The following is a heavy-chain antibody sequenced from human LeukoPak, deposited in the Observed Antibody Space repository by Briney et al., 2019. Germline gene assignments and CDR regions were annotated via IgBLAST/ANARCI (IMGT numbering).Heavy chain of an antibody. CDR2: IYSGGST. Sequence: GGSLRLSCAASGFTVSSNYMSWVRQAPGKGLEWVSVIYSGGSTYYADSVKGRFTISRDNSKYTLYLQMNSLRAEDTAVYYCARDADYGSGSYLFDYWGQGTLVTVSS. CDR3: ARDADYGSGSYLFDY. CDR1: GFTVSSNY. J-gene: IGHJ4*02. V-gene: IGHV3-66*01. D-gene: IGHD3-10*01.